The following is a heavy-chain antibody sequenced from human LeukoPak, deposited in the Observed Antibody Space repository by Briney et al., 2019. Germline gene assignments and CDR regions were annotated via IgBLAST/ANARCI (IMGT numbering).Heavy chain of an antibody. V-gene: IGHV3-23*01. CDR2: ISGSGGST. CDR1: GFTFSSSA. D-gene: IGHD3-10*01. J-gene: IGHJ4*02. Sequence: GGSLRLSSAASGFTFSSSAMSTVRQAPGKGLEWVSAISGSGGSTYDADSVKGRFTVSRDNSKNTLYLQMNSLRAEDTAVYYCAKRGRILLGLWGQGTLVTVSS. CDR3: AKRGRILLGL.